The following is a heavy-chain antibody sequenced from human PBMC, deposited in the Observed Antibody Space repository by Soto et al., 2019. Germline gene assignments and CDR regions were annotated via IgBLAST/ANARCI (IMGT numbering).Heavy chain of an antibody. CDR2: ISYDGSNK. CDR3: AKDLYGYSGYDLYRKYYFDY. CDR1: GFTFSSYG. D-gene: IGHD5-12*01. V-gene: IGHV3-30*18. J-gene: IGHJ4*02. Sequence: GGSLRRSCAASGFTFSSYGMHWVRQAPGKGLGWVAVISYDGSNKYYADSVKGRFTISRDNSKNTLYLQMNSLRAEDTAVYYCAKDLYGYSGYDLYRKYYFDYWGQGTLVTVSS.